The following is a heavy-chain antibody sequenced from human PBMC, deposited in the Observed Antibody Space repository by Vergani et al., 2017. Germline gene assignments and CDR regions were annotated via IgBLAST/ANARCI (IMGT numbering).Heavy chain of an antibody. CDR1: GFTVSSNY. D-gene: IGHD3-3*01. Sequence: EVQLVETGGGLIQPGGSLRLSCAASGFTVSSNYMSWVRQAPGKGLEWVSSISSSSSYIYYADSVKGRFTISRDNAKNSLYLQMNSLRAEDTAVYYCARAFEYYDFWSGYYYWYFDLWGRGTLVTVSS. CDR2: ISSSSSYI. CDR3: ARAFEYYDFWSGYYYWYFDL. J-gene: IGHJ2*01. V-gene: IGHV3-21*01.